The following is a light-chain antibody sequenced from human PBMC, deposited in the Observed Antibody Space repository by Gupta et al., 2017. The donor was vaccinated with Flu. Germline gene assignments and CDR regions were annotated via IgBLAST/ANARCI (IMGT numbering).Light chain of an antibody. V-gene: IGKV3-20*01. CDR3: QQYGSSLVT. J-gene: IGKJ4*01. Sequence: EIVLTQSPGPLSLSPGERATLSCRASQSVSSSYLAWYQQKPGQAPRLLIYGASSRATGIPDRFSGSGSGTDFTLTISRLEPEDFAVYYCQQYGSSLVTFGGGTKVEIK. CDR1: QSVSSSY. CDR2: GAS.